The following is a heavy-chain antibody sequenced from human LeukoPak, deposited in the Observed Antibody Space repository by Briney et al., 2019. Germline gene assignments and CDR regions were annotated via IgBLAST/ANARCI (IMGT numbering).Heavy chain of an antibody. J-gene: IGHJ4*02. CDR2: ISSSGSTI. D-gene: IGHD3-10*01. Sequence: GGSLRLSCAASGFTFSSYEMNWVRQAPGKGLEWVSYISSSGSTIYYADSVKGRFTISRDNAKNSLYLQMNSLRAEDTAVYYCARAKPKNMVRGLIMRRESRYYFDYWGQGTLVTVSS. CDR1: GFTFSSYE. CDR3: ARAKPKNMVRGLIMRRESRYYFDY. V-gene: IGHV3-48*03.